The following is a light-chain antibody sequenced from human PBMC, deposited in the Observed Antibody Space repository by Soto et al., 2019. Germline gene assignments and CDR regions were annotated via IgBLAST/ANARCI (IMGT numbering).Light chain of an antibody. Sequence: DIQMTQSPSSLSASVGDRVSITCRASQGIGSWVAWYQQKPGKGPKSLIFAASNLESGVSSRFSASGSGTDFTLTIDSLHPEDSATYYCQQYHTYPLSFGGGTKVEIK. V-gene: IGKV1D-16*01. CDR3: QQYHTYPLS. CDR2: AAS. CDR1: QGIGSW. J-gene: IGKJ4*01.